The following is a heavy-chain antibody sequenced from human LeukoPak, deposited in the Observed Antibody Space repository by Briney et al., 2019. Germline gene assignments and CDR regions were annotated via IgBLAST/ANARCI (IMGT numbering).Heavy chain of an antibody. V-gene: IGHV4-39*07. CDR3: ARDGYSSGWYDFSAFDI. J-gene: IGHJ3*02. Sequence: PSETLSLTCTVSGGSISSSSYYWGWIRQPPGKGLEWIGSICYSGSTYYNPSLKSRVTISVDTSKNQFSLKLSSVTAADTAVYYCARDGYSSGWYDFSAFDIWGQGTMVTVSS. CDR1: GGSISSSSYY. D-gene: IGHD6-19*01. CDR2: ICYSGST.